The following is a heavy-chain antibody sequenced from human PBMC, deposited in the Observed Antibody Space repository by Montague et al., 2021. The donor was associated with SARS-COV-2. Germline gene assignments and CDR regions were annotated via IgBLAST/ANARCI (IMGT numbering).Heavy chain of an antibody. D-gene: IGHD4-23*01. J-gene: IGHJ4*02. CDR2: INHSGTT. Sequence: SETLSLTCAVYDGSFSGYYWTWIRQPPGKGLEWIAEINHSGTTNYNFNPSLRSRVTISVDTSKSQFSLKLSSVTAADTGVYYCARWDPQTLTLIGLRGKSASDYWGQGTLVTVSS. CDR3: ARWDPQTLTLIGLRGKSASDY. CDR1: DGSFSGYY. V-gene: IGHV4-34*01.